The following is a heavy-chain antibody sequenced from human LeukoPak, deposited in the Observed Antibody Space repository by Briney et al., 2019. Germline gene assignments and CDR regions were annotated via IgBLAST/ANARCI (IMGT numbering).Heavy chain of an antibody. CDR1: GFTFSSYA. CDR2: ISGSGGST. D-gene: IGHD6-19*01. CDR3: ARVTSHVNAVTDTS. V-gene: IGHV3-23*01. J-gene: IGHJ4*02. Sequence: PGGSLRLSCAASGFTFSSYAMNWVRQAPGKGLEWVSGISGSGGSTYYADSVKGRFTISRDNSKNTLYLQMNSLRVEDTAVYYCARVTSHVNAVTDTSWGQGTLVTVSS.